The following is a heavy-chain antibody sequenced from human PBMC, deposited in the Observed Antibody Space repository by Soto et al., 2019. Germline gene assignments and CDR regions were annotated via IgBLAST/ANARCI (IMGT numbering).Heavy chain of an antibody. Sequence: PGWSLRLSCAASGVTFSYYGMHWVRQAPGQGLVWVSRIHSDGSSTTYADSVKGRFTISRDNAKNTLYLQMNSLRAEDTAVYYCARGDRGAFDLWGQGTMVTVSS. CDR1: GVTFSYYG. V-gene: IGHV3-74*01. D-gene: IGHD2-21*02. CDR3: ARGDRGAFDL. CDR2: IHSDGSST. J-gene: IGHJ3*01.